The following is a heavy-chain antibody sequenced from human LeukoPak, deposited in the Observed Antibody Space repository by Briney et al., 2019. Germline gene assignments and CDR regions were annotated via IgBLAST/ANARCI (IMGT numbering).Heavy chain of an antibody. J-gene: IGHJ6*02. CDR3: ASLHSAPTSMDA. CDR1: GGSISSYY. D-gene: IGHD5-18*01. V-gene: IGHV4-59*08. CDR2: IYYSGST. Sequence: SETLSLTCTVSGGSISSYYWSWIRQPPGKGLEWIGYIYYSGSTNYNPSLKSRVTISVDTSKNQFSLKLSSVTAADTAVYYCASLHSAPTSMDAWGQGTTVTVSS.